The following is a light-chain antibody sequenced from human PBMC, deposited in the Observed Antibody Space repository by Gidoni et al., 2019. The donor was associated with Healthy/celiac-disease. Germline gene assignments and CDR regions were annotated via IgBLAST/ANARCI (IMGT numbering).Light chain of an antibody. V-gene: IGKV1-39*01. J-gene: IGKJ1*01. CDR3: QQSYSTWT. Sequence: DIHMTPSPSSLSASVGDRVTITCRASQSISSYLNWYQQKPGKAPKLLIYAASSLQSEVPARFSGRGCGTDFTLTISRLQTEDFATYYCQQSYSTWTFGQGTKVEIK. CDR2: AAS. CDR1: QSISSY.